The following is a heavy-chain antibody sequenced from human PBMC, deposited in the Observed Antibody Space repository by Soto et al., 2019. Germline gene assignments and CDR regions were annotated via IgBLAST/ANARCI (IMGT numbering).Heavy chain of an antibody. CDR1: GGSLSSYH. CDR2: INDSGST. CDR3: ARGRRQQLVRSKFDWFDP. D-gene: IGHD6-13*01. V-gene: IGHV4-34*01. J-gene: IGHJ5*02. Sequence: SETLSLTCAVYGGSLSSYHYDWIRQSPGKGLEWIGEINDSGSTNYNPSLKSRVTISVDKSKNQFSLRLNSVTAADTAVYYCARGRRQQLVRSKFDWFDPWGQGILVNVS.